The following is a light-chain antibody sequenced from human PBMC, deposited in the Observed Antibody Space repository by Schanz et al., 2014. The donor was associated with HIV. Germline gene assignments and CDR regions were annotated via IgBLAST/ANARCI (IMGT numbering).Light chain of an antibody. V-gene: IGKV3-20*01. CDR1: QSVSSN. Sequence: ETVLTQSPGSLSLSPGERATLSCRASQSVSSNLAWYQQKPGQAPRLLIYGASTRATGIPDRFSGSGSGTDFSLTISRLEPEDFAIYYCQQYSTYPYTFGQGTKLDIQ. J-gene: IGKJ2*01. CDR2: GAS. CDR3: QQYSTYPYT.